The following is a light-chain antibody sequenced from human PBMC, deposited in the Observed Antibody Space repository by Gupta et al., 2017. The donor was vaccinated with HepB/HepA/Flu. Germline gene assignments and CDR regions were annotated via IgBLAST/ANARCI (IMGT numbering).Light chain of an antibody. V-gene: IGLV2-8*01. CDR3: SSYARREEV. CDR1: SSDVGGYNY. Sequence: QSALTQPPSASGSPGQSVTISCTGTSSDVGGYNYVSWYRQHPGKGPKLLIYEVSKRPSGVPDRFSGSKSGNTASLTVSGLQAEDEADYYCSSYARREEVFGTGTKVTVL. CDR2: EVS. J-gene: IGLJ1*01.